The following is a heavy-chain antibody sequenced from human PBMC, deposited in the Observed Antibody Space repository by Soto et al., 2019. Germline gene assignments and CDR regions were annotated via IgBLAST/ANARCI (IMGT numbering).Heavy chain of an antibody. D-gene: IGHD3-3*01. CDR1: GGTFSSYA. Sequence: SVKVSCKASGGTFSSYAISWVRQAPGQRLEWMGGIIPIFGTANYAQKFQGRVTITADKSTSTAYMELSSLRSEDTAVYYCARGCITIFGVDFFDHWGQGTLVTVSS. CDR3: ARGCITIFGVDFFDH. J-gene: IGHJ4*02. V-gene: IGHV1-69*06. CDR2: IIPIFGTA.